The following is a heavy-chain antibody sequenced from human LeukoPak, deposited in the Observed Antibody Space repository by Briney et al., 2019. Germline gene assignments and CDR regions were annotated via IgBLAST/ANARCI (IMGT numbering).Heavy chain of an antibody. J-gene: IGHJ3*02. CDR1: GDSITDDY. Sequence: SETLSLTCTVSGDSITDDYYTWIRQPAGKGLEWIGRIHSGGTTNYNPSLMSRVTLSIDKSKKYISLILTSVTAADTALYYCARVPMDTAIMDAFDIWGQGTMVTVSS. D-gene: IGHD5-18*01. CDR3: ARVPMDTAIMDAFDI. V-gene: IGHV4-4*07. CDR2: IHSGGTT.